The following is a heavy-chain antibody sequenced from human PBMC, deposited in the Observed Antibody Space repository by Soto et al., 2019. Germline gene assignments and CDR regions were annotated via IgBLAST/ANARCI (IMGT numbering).Heavy chain of an antibody. V-gene: IGHV6-1*01. CDR2: SYYRSKWYN. D-gene: IGHD6-13*01. CDR3: ATESTYSSSWLFDY. CDR1: GDSVSSNSAA. Sequence: SQTLSLTCAISGDSVSSNSAAWNWIRQSPSRGLEWLGRSYYRSKWYNDYAVSVKSRITINPDTSKNQFSLQLNSVTPEDTAVYYCATESTYSSSWLFDYWGQGTLVTVSS. J-gene: IGHJ4*02.